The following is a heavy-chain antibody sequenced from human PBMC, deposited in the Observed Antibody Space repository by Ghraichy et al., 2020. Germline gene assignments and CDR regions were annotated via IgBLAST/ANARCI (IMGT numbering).Heavy chain of an antibody. J-gene: IGHJ6*04. D-gene: IGHD6-19*01. Sequence: LSLTCAASGFILSDFWMHWVRQAPGEGPEWVALISQDGSVKYYVDSVKGRFTISRDSAKNSLYLQMNSLRGEDTAVYYCARDLKVAVAGFDVWGKGTTVTVSS. V-gene: IGHV3-7*03. CDR1: GFILSDFW. CDR2: ISQDGSVK. CDR3: ARDLKVAVAGFDV.